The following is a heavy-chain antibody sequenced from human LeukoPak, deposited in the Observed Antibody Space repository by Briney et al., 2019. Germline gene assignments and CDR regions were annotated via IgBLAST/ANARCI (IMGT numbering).Heavy chain of an antibody. J-gene: IGHJ4*02. CDR1: GFTLDDYA. CDR3: AKDILRESYALDY. CDR2: ISWNRGSI. D-gene: IGHD2-2*01. Sequence: PGRSLRLSCAASGFTLDDYAMHWVRQAPGKGLEWVSGISWNRGSIGYADSVKGRFTISRDNAKNSLYLQMNSLRAEDTALYYCAKDILRESYALDYWGQGTLVTVSS. V-gene: IGHV3-9*01.